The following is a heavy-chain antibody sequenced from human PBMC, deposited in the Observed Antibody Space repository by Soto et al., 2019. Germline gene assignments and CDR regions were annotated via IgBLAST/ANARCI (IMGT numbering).Heavy chain of an antibody. D-gene: IGHD3-10*01. CDR2: IIPIFGTA. CDR1: GGTFSSYA. Sequence: QVQLVQSGAEVKKPGSSVKVSCKASGGTFSSYAISWVRQAPGQGLEWMGGIIPIFGTANYAQKFQGRVTITADKSTSTAYMELSSLGSDDKAVYYCAGHTMDYYYYYGMDVWGQGTTVTVSS. CDR3: AGHTMDYYYYYGMDV. J-gene: IGHJ6*02. V-gene: IGHV1-69*14.